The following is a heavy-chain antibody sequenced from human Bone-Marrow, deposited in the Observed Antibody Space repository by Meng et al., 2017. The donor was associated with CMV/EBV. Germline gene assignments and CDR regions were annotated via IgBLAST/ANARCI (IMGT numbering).Heavy chain of an antibody. CDR1: GFNFNSYT. J-gene: IGHJ6*02. V-gene: IGHV3-21*06. CDR2: ISSGSHYI. CDR3: VPHDCAMDV. Sequence: GESLKISCEGFGFNFNSYTMDWVRQAPGRGLEWVSAISSGSHYIYYADSVKGRFTISRDNARNSLYMEMNSLRPEDTAVYYCVPHDCAMDVWGQGTTVTVYS.